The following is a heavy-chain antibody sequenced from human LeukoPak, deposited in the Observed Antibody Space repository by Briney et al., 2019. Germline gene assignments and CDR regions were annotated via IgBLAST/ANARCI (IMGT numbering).Heavy chain of an antibody. Sequence: GGSLRLSCAASGFTFSSAWMSWVRQAPGKGLEWVGLIKSKIDGGTTDYAAPVKGRFTISRDDSNNGLYLQMNSLKTEDTAVYYCTTSLTPYYFDFWGQGALGTVSS. D-gene: IGHD2-15*01. J-gene: IGHJ4*02. CDR3: TTSLTPYYFDF. CDR1: GFTFSSAW. CDR2: IKSKIDGGTT. V-gene: IGHV3-15*01.